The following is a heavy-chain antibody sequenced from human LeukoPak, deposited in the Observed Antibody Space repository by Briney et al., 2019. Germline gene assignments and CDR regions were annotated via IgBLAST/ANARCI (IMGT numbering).Heavy chain of an antibody. CDR3: ARGRIVGATRWFDP. CDR2: INPNSGGT. CDR1: GGTFSSYA. V-gene: IGHV1-2*04. Sequence: GASVKVSCKASGGTFSSYAISWVRQAPGQGLEWMGWINPNSGGTNYAQKFQGWVTMTRDTSISTACMELSRLRSDDTAVYYCARGRIVGATRWFDPWGQGTLVTVSS. J-gene: IGHJ5*02. D-gene: IGHD1-26*01.